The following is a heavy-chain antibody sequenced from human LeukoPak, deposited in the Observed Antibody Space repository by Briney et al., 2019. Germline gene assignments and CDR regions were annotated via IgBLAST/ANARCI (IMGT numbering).Heavy chain of an antibody. Sequence: ASVKVSCKASGYTLTSYGISWVRQAPGQGLEWMGWINPNSGGTNYAQKFQGRVTMTRDTSISTVYMELSRLRSDDTAVFYCARGYYDSSDFEYLQHWGQGTLVTVSS. CDR3: ARGYYDSSDFEYLQH. J-gene: IGHJ1*01. V-gene: IGHV1-2*02. D-gene: IGHD3-22*01. CDR1: GYTLTSYG. CDR2: INPNSGGT.